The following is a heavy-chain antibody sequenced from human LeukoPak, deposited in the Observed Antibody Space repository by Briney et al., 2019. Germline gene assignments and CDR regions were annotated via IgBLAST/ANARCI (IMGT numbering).Heavy chain of an antibody. D-gene: IGHD2-2*01. CDR2: ISSSSSYI. CDR1: GFTFSSYS. Sequence: PGGSLRLSCAASGFTFSSYSMNWVRQAPGKGLEWVSSISSSSSYIYYADSVKGRFTISRDNAKNSLYLQMNSLRAEDTAVYYCARAPSRSTSSSFDYWGQGTLVIVSS. J-gene: IGHJ4*02. CDR3: ARAPSRSTSSSFDY. V-gene: IGHV3-21*01.